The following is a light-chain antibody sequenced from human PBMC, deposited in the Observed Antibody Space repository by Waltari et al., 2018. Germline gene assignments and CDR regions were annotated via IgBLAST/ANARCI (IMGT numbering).Light chain of an antibody. CDR2: DVS. Sequence: QSALTPPASVSGSPGQSITIPCTGTNSDIGDYNYVSWYQQHPGKAPKLMIYDVSNRPSGVSNLFSGSKSGNTASLTISGLQAEDEADYYCSSYTSSSTVVFGGGTKLTVL. V-gene: IGLV2-14*03. J-gene: IGLJ2*01. CDR1: NSDIGDYNY. CDR3: SSYTSSSTVV.